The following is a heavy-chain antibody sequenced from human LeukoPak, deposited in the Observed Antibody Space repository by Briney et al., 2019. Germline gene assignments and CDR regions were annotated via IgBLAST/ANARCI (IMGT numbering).Heavy chain of an antibody. J-gene: IGHJ4*02. CDR2: ISTYNGNT. Sequence: GASVKVSCKASGYTFTSYGITWVRQAPGQGLEWMGWISTYNGNTNDAQKFLDRVILTRDISSTTAYLELRSLRPDDTAVYFCVRGAPYCDKSACSSPGHHWGQGTLVTVSP. CDR3: VRGAPYCDKSACSSPGHH. V-gene: IGHV1-18*01. CDR1: GYTFTSYG. D-gene: IGHD2-21*01.